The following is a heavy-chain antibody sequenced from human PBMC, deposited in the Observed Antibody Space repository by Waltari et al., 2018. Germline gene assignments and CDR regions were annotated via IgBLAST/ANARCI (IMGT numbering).Heavy chain of an antibody. CDR1: GFTFSSYG. CDR3: AKEKPRHDSSSWSHFDY. D-gene: IGHD6-13*01. CDR2: ISYDGSNK. Sequence: QVQLVESGGGVVQPGRSLRLSCAASGFTFSSYGMHWVCQAPGKGLEWVAVISYDGSNKYYADSGKGRFTISRDNSKNTLYLQMNSLRAEDTAVYYCAKEKPRHDSSSWSHFDYWGQGTLVTVSS. V-gene: IGHV3-30*18. J-gene: IGHJ4*02.